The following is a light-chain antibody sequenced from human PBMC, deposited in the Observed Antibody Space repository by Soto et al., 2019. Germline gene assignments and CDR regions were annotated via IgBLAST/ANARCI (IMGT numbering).Light chain of an antibody. Sequence: EIVLTQSPGTLSLSPGERATLSCRASQSVSSSYLAWYQQKPGQAPRLLIYGASSRATGIPDRVSGSGSGTDFTLTISRLEPEDFAVYYCQQPYTFGQGTKLEIK. CDR2: GAS. CDR1: QSVSSSY. J-gene: IGKJ2*01. V-gene: IGKV3-20*01. CDR3: QQPYT.